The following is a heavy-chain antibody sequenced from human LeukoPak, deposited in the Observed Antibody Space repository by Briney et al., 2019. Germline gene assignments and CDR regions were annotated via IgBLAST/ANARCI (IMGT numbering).Heavy chain of an antibody. Sequence: GGSLRLSCAASGFTFSSYGMHWVRQAPGKGLEWVAFIRYDGSNKYYADSVKGRFTISRDNSKNTLYLQMYSLRAEDTAVYYCARDSSGYYHTTFDYWGQGTLVTVSS. CDR1: GFTFSSYG. V-gene: IGHV3-30*02. J-gene: IGHJ4*02. CDR2: IRYDGSNK. CDR3: ARDSSGYYHTTFDY. D-gene: IGHD3-22*01.